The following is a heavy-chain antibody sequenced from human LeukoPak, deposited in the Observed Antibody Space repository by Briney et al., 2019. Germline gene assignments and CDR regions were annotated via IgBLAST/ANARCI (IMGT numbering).Heavy chain of an antibody. J-gene: IGHJ4*02. CDR1: GYSFTTYW. CDR3: ATSESQAKFDY. V-gene: IGHV5-51*01. D-gene: IGHD3-10*01. Sequence: GESLKISCKGSGYSFTTYWIGWVRQMPGKGLEWMGIIFPGDSDTIYSPSFQGQVTISADKSINTAYLQWSSLKASDTAMYYCATSESQAKFDYWGQGTLVTASS. CDR2: IFPGDSDT.